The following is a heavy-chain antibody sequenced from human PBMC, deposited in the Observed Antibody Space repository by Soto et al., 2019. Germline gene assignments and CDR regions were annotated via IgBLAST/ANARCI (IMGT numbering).Heavy chain of an antibody. CDR1: GSSISRYD. Sequence: XXTLSLVCTVSGSSISRYDSRSVLQPPGKGLEWIAYIYYSGSTNYNPSLKSRVTISVDTSKKQFSLKLSSVTAADTAVYYCASTFEYTYGYFDYWGQGTPVTVSS. CDR2: IYYSGST. J-gene: IGHJ4*02. D-gene: IGHD5-18*01. V-gene: IGHV4-59*01. CDR3: ASTFEYTYGYFDY.